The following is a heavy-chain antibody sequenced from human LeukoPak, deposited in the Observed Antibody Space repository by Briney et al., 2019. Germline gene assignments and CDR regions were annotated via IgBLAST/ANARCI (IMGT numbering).Heavy chain of an antibody. Sequence: GGSLRLSCSASGFRFSDSPMHWVRQAPGKGLEYVSAISSNGGATYYADSVKGRFTISRDNSKDTMFLQMSSLRPEDTAVYYCVKGGQYSSSSHFDYWGQGTLVTVSS. CDR1: GFRFSDSP. V-gene: IGHV3-64D*09. CDR3: VKGGQYSSSSHFDY. CDR2: ISSNGGAT. J-gene: IGHJ4*02. D-gene: IGHD6-6*01.